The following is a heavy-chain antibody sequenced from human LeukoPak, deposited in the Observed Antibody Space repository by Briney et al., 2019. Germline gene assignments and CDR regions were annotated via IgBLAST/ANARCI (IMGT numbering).Heavy chain of an antibody. Sequence: ASETLSLTCTVSGGSISSSSYYWGWIRQPPGKGLEWIGSIYYSGITYYTPSLKSRVTISVDTSKNQFSLKLSSVTAADTAVYYCARRNHYYSYYMDVWGKGTTVTVSS. V-gene: IGHV4-39*01. CDR2: IYYSGIT. CDR3: ARRNHYYSYYMDV. J-gene: IGHJ6*03. CDR1: GGSISSSSYY.